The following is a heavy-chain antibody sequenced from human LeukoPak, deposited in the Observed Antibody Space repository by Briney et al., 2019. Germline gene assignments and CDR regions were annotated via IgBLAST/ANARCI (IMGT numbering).Heavy chain of an antibody. D-gene: IGHD3-22*01. CDR2: ISSSSSYI. Sequence: GGSLRLSCAASGFTFSSYSMNWVRQAPGKVLEWVSSISSSSSYIYYADSVKGRFTISRDNAKNSLYLQMNSLRAEDTAVYYCARDRRYYYDSSGYYGSLETHYFDYWGQGTLVTVSS. CDR3: ARDRRYYYDSSGYYGSLETHYFDY. V-gene: IGHV3-21*01. J-gene: IGHJ4*02. CDR1: GFTFSSYS.